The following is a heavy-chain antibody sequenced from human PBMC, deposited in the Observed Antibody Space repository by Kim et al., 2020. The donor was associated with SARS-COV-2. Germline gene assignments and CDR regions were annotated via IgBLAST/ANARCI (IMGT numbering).Heavy chain of an antibody. CDR1: GFTFSSYS. CDR2: ISSSSSTI. V-gene: IGHV3-48*02. Sequence: GGSLRLSCAASGFTFSSYSMNWVRQAPGKGLEWVSYISSSSSTIYYADSVKGRFTISRDNAKNSLYLQMNSLRDEDTAVYYCARDLHTPGFDAFDIWGQGTMVTVSS. J-gene: IGHJ3*02. CDR3: ARDLHTPGFDAFDI. D-gene: IGHD2-2*02.